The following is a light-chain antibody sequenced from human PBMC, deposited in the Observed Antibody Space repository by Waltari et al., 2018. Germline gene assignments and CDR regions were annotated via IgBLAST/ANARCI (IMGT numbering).Light chain of an antibody. CDR2: DDN. CDR3: YSTDSSGLGV. Sequence: SDELTQPPSVSVSPGQTARITCSGDALPKKYAHWYQQKSGQAPVVVIYDDNKRPSEIPGRLSGSSSGTMATLTISGAQVEDEADYYCYSTDSSGLGVFGTGTKVTVL. V-gene: IGLV3-10*01. J-gene: IGLJ1*01. CDR1: ALPKKY.